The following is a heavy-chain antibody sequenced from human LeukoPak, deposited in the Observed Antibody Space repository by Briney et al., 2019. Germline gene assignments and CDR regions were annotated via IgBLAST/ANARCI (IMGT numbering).Heavy chain of an antibody. CDR3: AKSVGRYFDWSKGFDP. V-gene: IGHV3-23*01. CDR2: ISGSGGST. CDR1: GFTFSSYA. J-gene: IGHJ5*02. Sequence: GGSLRLSCAASGFTFSSYAMSWVRQAPGKGLEWVSAISGSGGSTYHADSVKGRFTISRDNSKNTLYLQMNSLRAEDTAVYYCAKSVGRYFDWSKGFDPWGQGTLVTVSS. D-gene: IGHD3-9*01.